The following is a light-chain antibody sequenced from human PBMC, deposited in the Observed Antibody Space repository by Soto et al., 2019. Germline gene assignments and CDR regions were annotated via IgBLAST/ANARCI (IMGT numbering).Light chain of an antibody. V-gene: IGKV1-6*01. CDR2: GVS. CDR3: QKYNTVPRT. Sequence: IQVTQAPSSLSASVGDRVTITCRASQDIRDDLGWYQQKPGKAPKLVIYGVSHLQSGVPSRFSGSGSGTDFSLTISSLQPEDSATYYCQKYNTVPRTFGQGTKVDIK. J-gene: IGKJ1*01. CDR1: QDIRDD.